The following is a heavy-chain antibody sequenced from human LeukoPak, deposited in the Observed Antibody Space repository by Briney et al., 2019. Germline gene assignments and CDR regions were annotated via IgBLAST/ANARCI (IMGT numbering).Heavy chain of an antibody. CDR1: GFTSSSYG. J-gene: IGHJ3*02. CDR3: AKDLGGWIQLWIGAFDI. D-gene: IGHD5-18*01. V-gene: IGHV3-30*18. CDR2: ISYDGSNK. Sequence: PGRSLRLSCAASGFTSSSYGMHWVRQAPGKGLEWVAVISYDGSNKYYADSVKGRFTISRDNSKNTLYLQMNSLRAEDTAVYYCAKDLGGWIQLWIGAFDIWGQGTMVTVSS.